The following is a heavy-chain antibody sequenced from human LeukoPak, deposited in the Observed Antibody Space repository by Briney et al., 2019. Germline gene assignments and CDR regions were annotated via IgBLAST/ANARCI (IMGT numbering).Heavy chain of an antibody. J-gene: IGHJ3*02. D-gene: IGHD1-14*01. CDR1: GFTFESYT. CDR2: IWYDGSNK. CDR3: ARTSTATRHAFDI. Sequence: QPGTSLRLSCAASGFTFESYTIHWVRQAPGKGREWVAVIWYDGSNKYYADSVKGRFTISRDNSKNTLYLQMNSLRAEDTAVYYCARTSTATRHAFDIWGQGTMVTVSS. V-gene: IGHV3-33*08.